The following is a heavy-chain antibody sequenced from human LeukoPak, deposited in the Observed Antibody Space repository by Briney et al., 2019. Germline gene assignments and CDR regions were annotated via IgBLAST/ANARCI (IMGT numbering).Heavy chain of an antibody. CDR2: INPNSGDT. J-gene: IGHJ5*02. V-gene: IGHV1-2*02. CDR3: ARDSDTMVRGVVWFDP. CDR1: GYTFTGYY. Sequence: ASVKVSCKASGYTFTGYYMHWVRQAPGQGLEWMGWINPNSGDTNYAQKFQGRVTMTRDTSISTAYMELSRLRSDGTAVYYCARDSDTMVRGVVWFDPWGQGTLVTVSS. D-gene: IGHD3-10*01.